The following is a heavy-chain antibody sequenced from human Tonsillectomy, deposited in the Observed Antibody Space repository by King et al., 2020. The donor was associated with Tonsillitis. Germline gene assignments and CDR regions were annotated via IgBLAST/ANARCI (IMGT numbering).Heavy chain of an antibody. CDR1: GFTFSSYG. CDR2: ISYDGSNK. V-gene: IGHV3-30*18. CDR3: AKPQIPSARSYYDRVDAFDI. Sequence: VQLVESGRGVVQPGRSLRLSCAASGFTFSSYGMHWVRQAPGKGLEWVAVISYDGSNKYYADSVKGRFTISRDNSKNTLYLQMNSLRAEDTAVYYCAKPQIPSARSYYDRVDAFDIWGQGTMVTVSS. D-gene: IGHD3-22*01. J-gene: IGHJ3*02.